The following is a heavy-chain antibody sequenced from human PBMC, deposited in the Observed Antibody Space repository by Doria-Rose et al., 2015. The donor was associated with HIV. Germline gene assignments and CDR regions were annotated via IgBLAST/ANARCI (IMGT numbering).Heavy chain of an antibody. Sequence: CKNSGYTFGAYAIHCLRHAPGQMLEWMGWLTVGNGATRYSRKFQDRVTITSDTSANTGYMALSSLRSEDTAVYYCARIHSLSSSSLGHWGQGTLSPSPQ. CDR2: LTVGNGAT. CDR3: ARIHSLSSSSLGH. V-gene: IGHV1-3*01. CDR1: GYTFGAYA. J-gene: IGHJ4*02. D-gene: IGHD6-13*01.